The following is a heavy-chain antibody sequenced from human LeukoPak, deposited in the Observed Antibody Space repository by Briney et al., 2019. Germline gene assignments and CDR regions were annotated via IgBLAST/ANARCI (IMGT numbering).Heavy chain of an antibody. CDR1: GGSISSGSYY. Sequence: PSQTLSLTCTVSGGSISSGSYYWSWIRQPPGKGLEWIGYIYYSGSTNYNPSLKSRVTISVDTSKNQFSLKLSSVTAADTAVYYCARGPFSSSSEAAFDYWGQGTLVTVSS. CDR2: IYYSGST. CDR3: ARGPFSSSSEAAFDY. V-gene: IGHV4-61*01. J-gene: IGHJ4*02. D-gene: IGHD6-6*01.